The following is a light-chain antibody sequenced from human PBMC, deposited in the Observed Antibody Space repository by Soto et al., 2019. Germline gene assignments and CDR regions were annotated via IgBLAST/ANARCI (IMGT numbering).Light chain of an antibody. J-gene: IGLJ2*01. Sequence: QSALTQPPSASGSPGQSVTISCTGTSSDVRDYNYVSWYQQHPGKAPKLMIYEVSKWPSGVPDRFSGSKSGNTASLTVSGLQAEDEADYYCSSYAGSNNFVFGGGTKLTVL. V-gene: IGLV2-8*01. CDR1: SSDVRDYNY. CDR2: EVS. CDR3: SSYAGSNNFV.